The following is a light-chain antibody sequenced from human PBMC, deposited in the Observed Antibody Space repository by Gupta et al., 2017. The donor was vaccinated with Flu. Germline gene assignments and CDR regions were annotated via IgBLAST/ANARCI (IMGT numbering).Light chain of an antibody. CDR2: HNS. J-gene: IGLJ1*01. V-gene: IGLV2-11*03. Sequence: TTSSTGSTRNIVAYNLVAWYQQQPGEAPRLIMYHNSKRPSGVPERFSGSKSANTASLTISGVEGEDEADYYCQVCDGSSDDYVFGAGTRVTVL. CDR1: TRNIVAYNL. CDR3: QVCDGSSDDYV.